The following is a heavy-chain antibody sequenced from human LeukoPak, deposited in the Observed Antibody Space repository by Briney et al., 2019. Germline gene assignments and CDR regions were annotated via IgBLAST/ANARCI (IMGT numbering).Heavy chain of an antibody. J-gene: IGHJ4*02. CDR2: VSADQSHK. CDR1: GFTFSDYG. CDR3: AKGGVSDIGSWYGDYFDY. D-gene: IGHD6-13*01. V-gene: IGHV3-30*18. Sequence: GSLRLSCEASGFTFSDYGMHWVRQAPAKGLEWVAVVSADQSHKEYADSVKGRVTISRDNSRNTLYLQLNSLRNEDTAVYYCAKGGVSDIGSWYGDYFDYWGQGTLVTVSS.